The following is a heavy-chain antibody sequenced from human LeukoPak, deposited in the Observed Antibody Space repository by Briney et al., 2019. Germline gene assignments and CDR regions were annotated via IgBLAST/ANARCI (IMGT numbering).Heavy chain of an antibody. CDR1: GYSFTGYY. J-gene: IGHJ6*03. CDR2: INPDGDVT. V-gene: IGHV1-2*02. CDR3: ARGPNHYYYMDF. Sequence: GASVKVSCKASGYSFTGYYIHWVRQAPGQGLEWMGWINPDGDVTKSAQKFQGRVTMTTDKSINTVFMELSGLTFDDTALYYCARGPNHYYYMDFWGKGTTVSVSS. D-gene: IGHD2-8*01.